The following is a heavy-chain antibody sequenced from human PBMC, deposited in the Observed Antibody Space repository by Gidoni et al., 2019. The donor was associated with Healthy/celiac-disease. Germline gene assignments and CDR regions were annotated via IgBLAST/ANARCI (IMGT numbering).Heavy chain of an antibody. Sequence: QVQLQESGPGLVKPSQTLSLTCTVSGGSISSGGYYWSWIRQHPGKGLEWIGYIYYSGSTYYNPSLKSRVTISVDTSKNQFSLKLSSVTAADTAVYYCAREGYYGSGSYFAYFDYWGQGTLVTVSS. J-gene: IGHJ4*02. D-gene: IGHD3-10*01. CDR2: IYYSGST. CDR1: GGSISSGGYY. V-gene: IGHV4-31*03. CDR3: AREGYYGSGSYFAYFDY.